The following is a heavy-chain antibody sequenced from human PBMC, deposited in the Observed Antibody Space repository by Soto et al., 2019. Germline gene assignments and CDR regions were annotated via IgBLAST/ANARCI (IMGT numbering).Heavy chain of an antibody. J-gene: IGHJ4*02. V-gene: IGHV3-15*01. CDR3: TTDSRPYYDIWTGLDS. D-gene: IGHD3-9*01. CDR2: SRSNADGGTA. Sequence: EVQLVESGGGLVKSGGSLRLSCAASGFTFNNAWMSWVRQAPGKGLEWVGRSRSNADGGTAVYAAPVKGRFTISRDDSKNTLYLQMNSLKTEYTAVYYCTTDSRPYYDIWTGLDSWGQGTLVTVSS. CDR1: GFTFNNAW.